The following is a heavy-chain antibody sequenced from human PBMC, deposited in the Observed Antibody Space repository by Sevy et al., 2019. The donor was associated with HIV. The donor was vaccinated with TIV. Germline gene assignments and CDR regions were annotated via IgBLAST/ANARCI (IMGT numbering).Heavy chain of an antibody. CDR3: ARDLSSGWYGVGDP. J-gene: IGHJ5*02. V-gene: IGHV3-48*01. CDR2: ISSSSSTI. CDR1: GFIFSSYG. D-gene: IGHD6-19*01. Sequence: GGSLRLSCAASGFIFSSYGMNWVRQAPGKGLEWISYISSSSSTIYYADSVKGRFTISRDNAKNSLYLQMNSLSAEDTAVYYCARDLSSGWYGVGDPWGQGTLVTVSS.